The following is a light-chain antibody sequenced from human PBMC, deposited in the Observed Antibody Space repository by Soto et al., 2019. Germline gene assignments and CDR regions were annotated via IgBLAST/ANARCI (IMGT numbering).Light chain of an antibody. CDR2: DAS. CDR1: QSVSSS. V-gene: IGKV3-15*01. CDR3: QQYNNWPPLT. J-gene: IGKJ4*01. Sequence: EIVMTQSPATLSVSPGDRATLSCRASQSVSSSLAWYQQIPGQAPKLLIYDASTRVTGIQAMFGGSGSWIEFLVIIISLLPEEFCVNYCQQYNNWPPLTFGGGTKVEIK.